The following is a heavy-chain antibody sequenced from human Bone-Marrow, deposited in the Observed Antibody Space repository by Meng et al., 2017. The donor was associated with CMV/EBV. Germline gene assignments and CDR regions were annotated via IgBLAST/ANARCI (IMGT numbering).Heavy chain of an antibody. Sequence: LSLTCAASGFTFSSYGMHWVRQAPGKGLEWVAVIWYDGSNKYYADSVKGRFTISRDNSKNTLYLQMNSLRAEDTAVYYCAKDLGGRDGYGMDVWGQGTTVTVSS. D-gene: IGHD3-16*01. J-gene: IGHJ6*02. V-gene: IGHV3-33*06. CDR3: AKDLGGRDGYGMDV. CDR2: IWYDGSNK. CDR1: GFTFSSYG.